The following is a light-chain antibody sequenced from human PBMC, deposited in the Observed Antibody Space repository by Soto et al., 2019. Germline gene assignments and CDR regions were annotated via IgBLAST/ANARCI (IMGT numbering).Light chain of an antibody. CDR3: QQYHSSPYT. V-gene: IGKV4-1*01. CDR1: QSILHRSKNY. CDR2: WPS. Sequence: IVMTQSPDSLAVSLGERATINCKSSQSILHRSKNYLVWYQQKPGQPPKLLIYWPSTRGPGVPDRFSGSGSETDFTLTISSLQAEDVAVYYCQQYHSSPYTFGQGTKLEIK. J-gene: IGKJ2*01.